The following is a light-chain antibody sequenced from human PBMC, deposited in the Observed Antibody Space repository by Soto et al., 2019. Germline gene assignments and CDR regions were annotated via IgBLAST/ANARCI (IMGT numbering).Light chain of an antibody. CDR3: QRDGSPSWT. V-gene: IGKV3-20*01. CDR1: QSVTSNY. J-gene: IGKJ1*01. CDR2: GAS. Sequence: ELVLTQSPCTLSLSPGERATLSCRASQSVTSNYLAWYQQKPGQAPRLLIFGASSIATGIPDKFSGSGSGTDFNLTISRLGTDAVAVYDCQRDGSPSWTFGKGTKVEVK.